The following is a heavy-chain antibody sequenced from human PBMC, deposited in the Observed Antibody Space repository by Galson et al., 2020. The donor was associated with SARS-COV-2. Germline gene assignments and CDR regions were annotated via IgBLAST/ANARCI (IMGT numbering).Heavy chain of an antibody. D-gene: IGHD2-15*01. CDR3: TRELDCSDPTCYSYYYGMDV. CDR2: IRSRTYGATT. J-gene: IGHJ6*02. CDR1: GFTFGDYA. V-gene: IGHV3-49*04. Sequence: TGGSLRLSCTVSGFTFGDYAMNWVRQAPGKGPEWLGFIRSRTYGATTQYAASVKGRFTISGDDSKSIAYLQMNSLKTEDTAVYYCTRELDCSDPTCYSYYYGMDVWGQGTAVTVSS.